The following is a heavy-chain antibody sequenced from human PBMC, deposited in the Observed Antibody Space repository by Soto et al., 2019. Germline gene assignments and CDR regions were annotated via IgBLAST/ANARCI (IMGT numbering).Heavy chain of an antibody. CDR3: ARVAGGSYAKLD. D-gene: IGHD1-26*01. CDR2: IYYSGST. CDR1: GGSISSYY. V-gene: IGHV4-59*01. J-gene: IGHJ4*02. Sequence: QVQLQESGPGLVKPSETLSLTCTVSGGSISSYYWSWIRQPPGKGLEWIGYIYYSGSTNYNPSLKSRVTISVETSKNQFSLKLSSVTAADTAVYYCARVAGGSYAKLDWGQGTLVTVSS.